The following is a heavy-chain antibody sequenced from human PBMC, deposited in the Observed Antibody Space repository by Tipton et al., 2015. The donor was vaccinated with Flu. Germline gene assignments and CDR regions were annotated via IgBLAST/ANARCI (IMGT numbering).Heavy chain of an antibody. CDR3: DSICRSSSCPREYIDH. J-gene: IGHJ4*02. Sequence: TLSLTCTVSGGSISGYYWSWIRQSPGKGLEWIGFIYYSGSTNYNPSLKSRVTISVDTSKNQFSLKLSSVTAADTAVYYCDSICRSSSCPREYIDHWGQGTLVTVSS. V-gene: IGHV4-59*01. CDR1: GGSISGYY. CDR2: IYYSGST. D-gene: IGHD2-2*01.